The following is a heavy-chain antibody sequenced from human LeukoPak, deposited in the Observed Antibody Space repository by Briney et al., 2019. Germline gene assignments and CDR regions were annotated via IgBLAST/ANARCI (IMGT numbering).Heavy chain of an antibody. Sequence: ASVKVSCKASGYTFTSYGISWVRQAPGQGLEWMGWISAYNGNTNYAQKFQGRVTMTRDTSNSTAYMELTRLRSDDTAVFYCARQTPTIRALGSWGQGTLVTVSS. D-gene: IGHD4-23*01. CDR3: ARQTPTIRALGS. V-gene: IGHV1-18*01. CDR2: ISAYNGNT. J-gene: IGHJ5*02. CDR1: GYTFTSYG.